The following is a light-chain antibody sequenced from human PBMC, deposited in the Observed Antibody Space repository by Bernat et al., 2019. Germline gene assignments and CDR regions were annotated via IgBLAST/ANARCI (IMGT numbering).Light chain of an antibody. CDR1: QSVSSSY. J-gene: IGKJ3*01. CDR2: GAS. CDR3: QQYGSSPLFT. Sequence: EIVLTQSPGTLSLSPGERATLSCRASQSVSSSYLAWYQQKPGQAPRLLIYGASSRATCIPDRFSGSGSGTDFTLTISRLEPEDFAVYYWQQYGSSPLFTFGPGTKVDIK. V-gene: IGKV3-20*01.